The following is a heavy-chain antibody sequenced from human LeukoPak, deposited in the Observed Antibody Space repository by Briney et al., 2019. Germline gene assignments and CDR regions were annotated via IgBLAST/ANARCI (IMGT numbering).Heavy chain of an antibody. J-gene: IGHJ4*02. CDR3: ARDAYARYSSGIDY. CDR2: IWSAGSNQ. CDR1: GFTFSNYG. V-gene: IGHV3-33*01. Sequence: GGSLRLSCAASGFTFSNYGIHWVRQAPGKGLEWVAVIWSAGSNQYYADSVKGRFTISRDNSKNTLYLQMNSLRAEDTAVYYCARDAYARYSSGIDYWGQGTLVTVSS. D-gene: IGHD6-19*01.